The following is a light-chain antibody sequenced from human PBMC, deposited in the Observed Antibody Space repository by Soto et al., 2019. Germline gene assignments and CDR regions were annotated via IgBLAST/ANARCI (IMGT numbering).Light chain of an antibody. CDR1: QPISSW. Sequence: DIQMTQSPPTLSASVGDRVTITCRASQPISSWLAWYHQKPGKAPKLLIYDASNLESGVPSRFSGSGSGTDFTLTISRLEPEDFAVYYCQQYGSLSWTFGQGTKVDIK. CDR2: DAS. J-gene: IGKJ1*01. V-gene: IGKV1-5*01. CDR3: QQYGSLSWT.